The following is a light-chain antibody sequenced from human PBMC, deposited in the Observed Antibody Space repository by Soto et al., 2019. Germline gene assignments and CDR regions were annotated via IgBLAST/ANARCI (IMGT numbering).Light chain of an antibody. V-gene: IGKV1-5*03. CDR2: EAS. Sequence: DIQMTQSPSILSASVGDRFTITCLASQSISSWLAWYQQKPGKAPNLLIYEASSLQSGVPSRFSGSGSGTDFTLTISSLQPEDFATYYCLQDYNYPWTFGQGTKVDIK. J-gene: IGKJ1*01. CDR3: LQDYNYPWT. CDR1: QSISSW.